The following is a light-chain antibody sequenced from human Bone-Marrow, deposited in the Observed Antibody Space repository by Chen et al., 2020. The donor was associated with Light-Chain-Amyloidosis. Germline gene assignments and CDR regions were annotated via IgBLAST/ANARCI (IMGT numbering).Light chain of an antibody. J-gene: IGKJ4*02. CDR1: QNVGTY. CDR2: DAS. CDR3: QQRRNWPPLT. V-gene: IGKV3-11*01. Sequence: EIVLTQSPATMSLSLGERATLSCRASQNVGTYLAWYQQKPGQAPRLLIYDASNRATGIPGRFSGSGSGTAFTLNISRLEPEDFAVYDCQQRRNWPPLTFGGGTKVE.